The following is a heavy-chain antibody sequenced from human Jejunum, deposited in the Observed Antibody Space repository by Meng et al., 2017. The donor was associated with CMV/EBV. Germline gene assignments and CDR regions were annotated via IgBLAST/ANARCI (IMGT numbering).Heavy chain of an antibody. CDR1: GGTFSSCG. D-gene: IGHD3-10*01. J-gene: IGHJ4*02. V-gene: IGHV3-7*04. Sequence: VQLVECGGGMVQPGCSLCLSCAVYGGTFSSCGMNWVRQAPGKGLEWVANIKQDGSKTYYVDSVKGRFTISRDNGKNSLYLQRNNLRAEDTGVYYWARGFAIDSWGQGTLVTVSS. CDR3: ARGFAIDS. CDR2: IKQDGSKT.